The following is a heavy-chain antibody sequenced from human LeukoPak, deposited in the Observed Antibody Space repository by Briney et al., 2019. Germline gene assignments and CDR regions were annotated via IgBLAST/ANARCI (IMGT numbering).Heavy chain of an antibody. Sequence: GGSLRLSCAASGFTFKTHAMSWVRQAPGKGLEWVSRIDDSGVIRSYADSVKGRFTISRDNSKMTLTLQMNSLRAEDTAVYYCARDRTYCGGDCYFDYWGQGTLVTVSS. V-gene: IGHV3-23*01. J-gene: IGHJ4*02. CDR3: ARDRTYCGGDCYFDY. CDR2: IDDSGVIR. CDR1: GFTFKTHA. D-gene: IGHD2-21*02.